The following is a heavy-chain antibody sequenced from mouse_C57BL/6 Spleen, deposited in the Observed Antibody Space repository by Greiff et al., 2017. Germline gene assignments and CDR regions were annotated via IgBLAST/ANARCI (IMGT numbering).Heavy chain of an antibody. Sequence: EVQLVESGGGLVQPGESLKLSCESYEYEFPSHDMSWVRKTPEKRLELVAAINSDGGSTYKPDAMERRFIISRNNNRMTLYLQMSSLRSEDTALYYCGRRGSRGYFDVWGTGTTVTVSS. D-gene: IGHD1-3*01. CDR3: GRRGSRGYFDV. CDR1: EYEFPSHD. CDR2: INSDGGST. J-gene: IGHJ1*03. V-gene: IGHV5-2*01.